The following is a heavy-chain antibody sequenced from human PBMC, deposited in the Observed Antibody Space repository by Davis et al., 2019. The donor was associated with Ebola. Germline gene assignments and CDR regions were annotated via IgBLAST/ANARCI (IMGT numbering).Heavy chain of an antibody. CDR1: GFTFSSYG. CDR2: ISYDGSNK. CDR3: ARAPGIAVAGTWWFDP. D-gene: IGHD6-19*01. J-gene: IGHJ5*02. Sequence: GESLKISCAASGFTFSSYGMHWVRQAPGKGLEWVAVISYDGSNKYYADSVKGRFTISRDNSKNTLYLQMNSLRAEDTAVYYCARAPGIAVAGTWWFDPWGQGTLVTVSS. V-gene: IGHV3-30*03.